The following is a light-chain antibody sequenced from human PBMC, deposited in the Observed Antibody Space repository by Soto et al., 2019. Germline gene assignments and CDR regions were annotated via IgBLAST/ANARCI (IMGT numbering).Light chain of an antibody. V-gene: IGKV3-20*01. CDR1: QSVGSTY. CDR3: QQYGSSPST. Sequence: EVVLTQSPGTLSLSPGERATLSCRASQSVGSTYLAWYQQKPGQAPRLLIYDASSRATGIPDRFSGSGSGTDFTLTISRLEREDFAVYYCQQYGSSPSTFGPGTKVDIK. J-gene: IGKJ3*01. CDR2: DAS.